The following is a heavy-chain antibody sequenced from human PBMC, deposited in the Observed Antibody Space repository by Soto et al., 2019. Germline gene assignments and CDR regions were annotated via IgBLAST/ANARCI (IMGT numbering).Heavy chain of an antibody. CDR1: GYTFTSYA. Sequence: ASVKVSCKASGYTFTSYAMHWVRQAPGQRLEWMGWINAGNGNTKYSQKFQGRVTITRDTSASTAYMELSSLRSEDTAVYYCKRGPIVAGTTPFDYWGQGTLVTVSS. J-gene: IGHJ4*02. CDR2: INAGNGNT. CDR3: KRGPIVAGTTPFDY. D-gene: IGHD6-19*01. V-gene: IGHV1-3*01.